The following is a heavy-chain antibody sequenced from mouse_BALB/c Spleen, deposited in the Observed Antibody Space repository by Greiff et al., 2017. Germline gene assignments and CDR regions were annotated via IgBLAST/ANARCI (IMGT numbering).Heavy chain of an antibody. J-gene: IGHJ1*01. CDR3: TRYYSGSYWYFDV. D-gene: IGHD2-12*01. CDR2: IYPGNSDT. CDR1: GYSFTSYW. V-gene: IGHV1-5*01. Sequence: EVQLQQSGTVLARPGASVKMSCKASGYSFTSYWMHWVKQRPGQGLEWIGAIYPGNSDTSYNQKFKGKAKLTAVTSASTAYMELSSLTNEDSAVYYCTRYYSGSYWYFDVWGAGTTVTVSS.